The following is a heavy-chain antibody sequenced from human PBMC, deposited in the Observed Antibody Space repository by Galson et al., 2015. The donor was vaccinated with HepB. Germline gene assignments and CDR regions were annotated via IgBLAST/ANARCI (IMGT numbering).Heavy chain of an antibody. CDR1: GYTFTSYG. V-gene: IGHV1-18*04. D-gene: IGHD6-19*01. CDR3: ARDYPGIAVAGYFDY. J-gene: IGHJ4*02. CDR2: ISAYNGNT. Sequence: SVKVSCKASGYTFTSYGISWVRQAPGQGLEWMGWISAYNGNTNYAQKFQGRVTITRDTSASTAYMELSSLRSEDTAVYYCARDYPGIAVAGYFDYWGQGTLVTVSS.